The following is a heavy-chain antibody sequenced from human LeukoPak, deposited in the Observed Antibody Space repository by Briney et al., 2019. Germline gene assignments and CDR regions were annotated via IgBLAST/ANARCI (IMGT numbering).Heavy chain of an antibody. J-gene: IGHJ6*02. V-gene: IGHV3-21*01. CDR2: ISSSSSYI. Sequence: PGGSLRLSCAASGFTFSSYSMNWVRQAPGKGLEWVSSISSSSSYIYYADSVKGRFTISRDNAKNSLYLQMNSLRAEDTAVYYCARALPPRIAADRIYYYYGMDVWGQGTTVTVSS. D-gene: IGHD6-13*01. CDR3: ARALPPRIAADRIYYYYGMDV. CDR1: GFTFSSYS.